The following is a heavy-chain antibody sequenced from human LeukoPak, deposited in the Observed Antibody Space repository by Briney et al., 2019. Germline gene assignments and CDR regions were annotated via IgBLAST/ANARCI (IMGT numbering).Heavy chain of an antibody. CDR2: ISSSSSYI. CDR1: GFTFSSYS. J-gene: IGHJ4*02. CDR3: ARAGPLARAFDY. Sequence: GGSLRLSCAASGFTFSSYSMNWVRQAPGKGLEWVSSISSSSSYIYYADSVKGRFTISRDNAKNSLYLQMKSLRAEDTAVYYCARAGPLARAFDYWGQGTLVTVSS. V-gene: IGHV3-21*01.